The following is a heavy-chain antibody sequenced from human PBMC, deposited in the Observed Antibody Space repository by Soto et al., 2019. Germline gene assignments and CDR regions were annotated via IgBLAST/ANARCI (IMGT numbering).Heavy chain of an antibody. V-gene: IGHV1-3*01. CDR1: GYTFSTYG. CDR3: ARGKGMEENYFYYGLDI. J-gene: IGHJ6*04. Sequence: ASVKVSCKASGYTFSTYGMHWVRQAPGQSLEWMGWLNGGTGQTRYSQRFQDRVIITRDTSASTGYMELSSLRSEDTAVYYCARGKGMEENYFYYGLDIWGEGTTVTVSS. CDR2: LNGGTGQT. D-gene: IGHD1-1*01.